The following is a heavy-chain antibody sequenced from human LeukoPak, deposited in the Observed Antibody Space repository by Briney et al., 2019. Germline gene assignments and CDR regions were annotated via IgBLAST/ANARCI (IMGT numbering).Heavy chain of an antibody. Sequence: GGSLRLSCAASGFTFSSYAMSWVRQAPGKGLEWVSSIGKTSNYIYYADSVKGRFTISRDNAKNSLYLQMNSLRAEDTAVYYCVSRYIDWFVPAGVWGQGTTVTVSS. V-gene: IGHV3-21*06. D-gene: IGHD3-9*01. J-gene: IGHJ6*02. CDR3: VSRYIDWFVPAGV. CDR2: IGKTSNYI. CDR1: GFTFSSYA.